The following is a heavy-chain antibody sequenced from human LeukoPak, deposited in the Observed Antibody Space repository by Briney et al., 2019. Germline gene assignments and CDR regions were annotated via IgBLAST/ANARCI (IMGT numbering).Heavy chain of an antibody. CDR1: GFSVSNFY. CDR3: ARDYVNYFENSGYYPFDS. CDR2: IYTGGSS. Sequence: GGSLRLSCVASGFSVSNFYMSWVRQAPGRGLEWVSVIYTGGSSYSADSVRDRFITSRDDSKNTVYLQMNDLRVEDTAVYYCARDYVNYFENSGYYPFDSWGQGTLVTVSS. V-gene: IGHV3-66*01. D-gene: IGHD3-22*01. J-gene: IGHJ4*02.